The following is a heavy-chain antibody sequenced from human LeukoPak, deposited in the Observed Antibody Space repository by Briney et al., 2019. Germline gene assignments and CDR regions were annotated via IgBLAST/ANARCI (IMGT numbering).Heavy chain of an antibody. D-gene: IGHD4-17*01. J-gene: IGHJ4*02. CDR2: ISYDGSNK. CDR1: GFTFSSYA. Sequence: GGSLRLSCAASGFTFSSYAMHWVRQAPGKGLEWVAVISYDGSNKYHADSVKGRFTISRDNSKNTLYLQMNSLRAEDTAVYYCARDPHDYGDYETSTYTYYFDYWGQGTLVTVSS. V-gene: IGHV3-30-3*01. CDR3: ARDPHDYGDYETSTYTYYFDY.